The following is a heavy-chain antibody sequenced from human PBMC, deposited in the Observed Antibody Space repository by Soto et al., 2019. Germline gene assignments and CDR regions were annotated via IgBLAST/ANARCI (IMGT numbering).Heavy chain of an antibody. V-gene: IGHV4-31*03. D-gene: IGHD3-10*01. CDR2: IYYNGNT. CDR3: ARDKGGAALKGSGMDV. CDR1: GGSISSRDYY. Sequence: QVQLQESGPGLVKPSQTLSLSCSVSGGSISSRDYYWSWIRHHPEKGLEWIGSIYYNGNTYYNPSLTSRVTVSSDTSMNEFSLKLTSATAADTAVYYCARDKGGAALKGSGMDVWGLGTTVTVSS. J-gene: IGHJ6*02.